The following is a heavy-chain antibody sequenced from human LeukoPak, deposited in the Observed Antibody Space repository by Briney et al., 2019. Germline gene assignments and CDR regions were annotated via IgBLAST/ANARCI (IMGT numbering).Heavy chain of an antibody. D-gene: IGHD4-17*01. V-gene: IGHV3-30*03. CDR2: ISYDGSNK. CDR3: ATDHGFHYGAYFDY. Sequence: GRSLRLSCAASGFTFSSFGMHWVRQAPGKGLEWVAVISYDGSNKYSADSVKGRFTISRDNSKNTLYLQMNSLRAEDTAVYCCATDHGFHYGAYFDYWGQGTLVTVSS. CDR1: GFTFSSFG. J-gene: IGHJ4*02.